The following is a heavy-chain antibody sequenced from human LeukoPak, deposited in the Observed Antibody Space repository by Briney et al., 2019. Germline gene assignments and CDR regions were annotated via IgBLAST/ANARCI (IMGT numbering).Heavy chain of an antibody. D-gene: IGHD5-18*01. CDR1: GYTFTSYA. V-gene: IGHV7-4-1*02. CDR3: GRDPKLGIRGYTYGYIDY. Sequence: ASVKVSCKTSGYTFTSYAISWVRQAPGQGLEWMGWINTNTGNPTYAQGFTGRYAFSLDTSVSTAYLQISGLQADDAAVYYCGRDPKLGIRGYTYGYIDYWGQGTLVTVSS. CDR2: INTNTGNP. J-gene: IGHJ4*02.